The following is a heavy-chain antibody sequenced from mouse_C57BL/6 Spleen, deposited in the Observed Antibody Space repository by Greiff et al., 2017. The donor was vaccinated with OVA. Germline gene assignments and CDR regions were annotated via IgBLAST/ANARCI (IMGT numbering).Heavy chain of an antibody. CDR1: GYTFTSYW. CDR2: IDPSDSYT. V-gene: IGHV1-50*01. D-gene: IGHD1-1*01. Sequence: QVQLQQPGAELVKPGASVKLSCKASGYTFTSYWMQWVKQRPGQGLEWIGEIDPSDSYTNYTQKFKGKATLTVDTSSSTAYMQLSSLTSEDSAVYYGASSSPSTTVVADYYAMDYWGQGTSVTVSS. CDR3: ASSSPSTTVVADYYAMDY. J-gene: IGHJ4*01.